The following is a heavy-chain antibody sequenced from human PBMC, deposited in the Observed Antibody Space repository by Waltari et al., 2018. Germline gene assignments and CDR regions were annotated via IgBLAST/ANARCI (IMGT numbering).Heavy chain of an antibody. J-gene: IGHJ4*02. Sequence: EVQLVESGGDLVKPGGSLILSCAASGFTFSSYSMNWVRQVPGKGLECVSFISSGGSNIYYADSVKGRFTISRDNAKNSLYLQMNSLRVDDTAVYYCARIDGYNPDYWGQGTLVTVSS. CDR3: ARIDGYNPDY. V-gene: IGHV3-21*01. D-gene: IGHD5-18*01. CDR2: ISSGGSNI. CDR1: GFTFSSYS.